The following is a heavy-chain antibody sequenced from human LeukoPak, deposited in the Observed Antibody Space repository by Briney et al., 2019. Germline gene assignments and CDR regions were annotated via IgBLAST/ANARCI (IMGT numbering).Heavy chain of an antibody. J-gene: IGHJ5*02. CDR2: IYYSGST. CDR1: GGSISSYY. V-gene: IGHV4-59*01. CDR3: AREKTSGYSSGWYARWFDP. Sequence: SETLSLTCTVSGGSISSYYWSWIRQPPGKGLEWIGYIYYSGSTNYNPSLKSRVTISVDTSKNQFSLKLSSVTAADTAVYYCAREKTSGYSSGWYARWFDPWGQGTLVTVSS. D-gene: IGHD6-19*01.